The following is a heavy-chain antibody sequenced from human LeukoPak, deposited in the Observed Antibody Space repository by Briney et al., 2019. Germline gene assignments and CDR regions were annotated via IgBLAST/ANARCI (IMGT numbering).Heavy chain of an antibody. CDR1: GFTFSSYW. V-gene: IGHV3-74*01. Sequence: GGSLRLSCAASGFTFSSYWMHWVRQAPGKGLVWVSRINSDGSSTSYADSVKGRFTISRDNAKNTLYLQMNSLRAEDTAVYYCARGDYYDSSGYYSSSLDAFDIWGQGTMVTVSS. J-gene: IGHJ3*02. CDR2: INSDGSST. D-gene: IGHD3-22*01. CDR3: ARGDYYDSSGYYSSSLDAFDI.